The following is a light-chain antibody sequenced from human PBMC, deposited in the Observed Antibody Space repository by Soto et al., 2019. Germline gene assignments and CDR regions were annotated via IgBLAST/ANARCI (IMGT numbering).Light chain of an antibody. CDR3: GTWDSNLSVCYV. Sequence: QSVLTQPPSVSAAPGQKVTISCSGSSSNIGNNYVSWYQQLPGTAPKLLIYENNKRPSGIPDRFSGSKSGASATLGITGLQTGDEADYYCGTWDSNLSVCYVFGTGTKVTVL. CDR1: SSNIGNNY. V-gene: IGLV1-51*02. CDR2: ENN. J-gene: IGLJ1*01.